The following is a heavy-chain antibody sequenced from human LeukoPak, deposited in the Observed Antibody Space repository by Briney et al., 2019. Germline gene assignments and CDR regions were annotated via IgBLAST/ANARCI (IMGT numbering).Heavy chain of an antibody. Sequence: GGSLRLSCAASGFTFDDYAIHWVRQAPGRGLDWVSLISGDSDSTYYADSVKGRFTISRDNSKNSLYLQMNSLRTEDTALYYCAKGNERRAFDIWGQGTMVTVSS. CDR2: ISGDSDST. CDR3: AKGNERRAFDI. V-gene: IGHV3-43*02. J-gene: IGHJ3*02. CDR1: GFTFDDYA.